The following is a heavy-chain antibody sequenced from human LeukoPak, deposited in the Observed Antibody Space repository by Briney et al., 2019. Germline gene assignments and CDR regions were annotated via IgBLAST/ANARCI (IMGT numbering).Heavy chain of an antibody. CDR2: INPSGGST. CDR3: VRAGHLVEVPAALISHY. V-gene: IGHV1-46*01. Sequence: ASVTVSCTSSGYTVTNYYMHWVRQAPGQGLEWMGIINPSGGSTSYAQKFQGRVTMTRDTSTSTFYMDLNSLRSQDTAKYYCVRAGHLVEVPAALISHYWGQGTLVTVSS. CDR1: GYTVTNYY. D-gene: IGHD2-2*01. J-gene: IGHJ4*02.